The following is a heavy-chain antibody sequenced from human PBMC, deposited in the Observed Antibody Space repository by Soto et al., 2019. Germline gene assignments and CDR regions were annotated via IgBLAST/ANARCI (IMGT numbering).Heavy chain of an antibody. J-gene: IGHJ3*02. CDR3: ATAGYSYGSYDAFDI. D-gene: IGHD5-18*01. V-gene: IGHV1-24*01. Sequence: ASVKVSCKVSGYTLTELSMHWVRQAPGKGLEWMGGFDPEDGETIYAQKFQGRVTMTEDTSTDTAYMELSSLRSEDTAVYYCATAGYSYGSYDAFDIWGQGTMVTVSS. CDR2: FDPEDGET. CDR1: GYTLTELS.